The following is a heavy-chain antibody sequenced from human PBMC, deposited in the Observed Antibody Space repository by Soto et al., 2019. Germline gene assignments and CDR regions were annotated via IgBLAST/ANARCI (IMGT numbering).Heavy chain of an antibody. CDR1: GGSISSYY. CDR3: ARGSSGKMSGFDY. V-gene: IGHV4-59*01. Sequence: QVQLQESGPGLVKPSETLSLTCTVSGGSISSYYWSWIRQPPGKGLEWIGYIYYSGSTNYNPSLKSRVTISVDTSKNQFSLKRSSVTAADTAVYYCARGSSGKMSGFDYWGQGTLVTVSS. J-gene: IGHJ4*02. D-gene: IGHD1-26*01. CDR2: IYYSGST.